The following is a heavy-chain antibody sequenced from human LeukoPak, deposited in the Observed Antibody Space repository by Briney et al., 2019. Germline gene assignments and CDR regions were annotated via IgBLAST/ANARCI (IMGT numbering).Heavy chain of an antibody. CDR1: GGSISSYY. D-gene: IGHD3-16*01. Sequence: SETLSLTCTVSGGSISSYYWSWIRQPPGKGLEWIGYIYYSGSTNYNPSLKSRVTISVDTSQNQFSLKLSSVTAADTAVYYCTTSMITFGGVGLDWAFDIWGQGTMVTVSS. V-gene: IGHV4-59*12. CDR3: TTSMITFGGVGLDWAFDI. CDR2: IYYSGST. J-gene: IGHJ3*02.